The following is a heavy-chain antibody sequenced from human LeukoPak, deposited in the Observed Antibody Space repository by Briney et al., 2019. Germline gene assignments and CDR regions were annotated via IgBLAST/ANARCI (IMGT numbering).Heavy chain of an antibody. D-gene: IGHD1-26*01. J-gene: IGHJ4*02. V-gene: IGHV4-39*01. Sequence: SETLSLTCTVSGDSITSSSYYWGWVRQPPGKGLEWIASMFYSGSSYYNPALKSRVTLSVDASKSQFSLNVTSVTAADTAVYYCARQGSGTYSKKYYFDLWGQGTLVTVSS. CDR1: GDSITSSSYY. CDR2: MFYSGSS. CDR3: ARQGSGTYSKKYYFDL.